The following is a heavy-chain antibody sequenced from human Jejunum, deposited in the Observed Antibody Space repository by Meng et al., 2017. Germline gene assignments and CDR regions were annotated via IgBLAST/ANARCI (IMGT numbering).Heavy chain of an antibody. CDR1: GYSFTDYY. V-gene: IGHV1-2*06. Sequence: VLLVQSGAEVKKPGASVKVSCKASGYSFTDYYIHWVRQAPGQGLEWMGRITPSSGGTVHAQKFQGRVTMTRDTSINTAYLELSSLRSDDTAVYYCARGAGWYPSWGQGTLVTVSS. CDR3: ARGAGWYPS. D-gene: IGHD6-19*01. CDR2: ITPSSGGT. J-gene: IGHJ5*02.